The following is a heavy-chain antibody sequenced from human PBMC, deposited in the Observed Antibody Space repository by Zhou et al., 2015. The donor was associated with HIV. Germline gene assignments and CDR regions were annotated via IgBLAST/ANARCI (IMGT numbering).Heavy chain of an antibody. J-gene: IGHJ4*02. Sequence: EVQLVESGGGLVQPGGSLRLSCVASGFTFSSYSMNWVRQAPGMGLKWISHISAGSGGAIHYADSVRGRFTISRDNAKSSLYLQMNSLRAEDTAVYFCARGGTGSYSLGGYWGQGTLVTVSS. CDR2: ISAGSGGAI. CDR3: ARGGTGSYSLGGY. CDR1: GFTFSSYS. D-gene: IGHD1-26*01. V-gene: IGHV3-48*01.